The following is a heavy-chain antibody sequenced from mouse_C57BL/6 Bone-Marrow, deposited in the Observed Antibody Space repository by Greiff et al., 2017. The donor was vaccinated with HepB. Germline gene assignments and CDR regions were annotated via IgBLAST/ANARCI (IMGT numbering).Heavy chain of an antibody. Sequence: DVQLQESGPGLVKPSQSLSLTCSVTGYSITSGYYWNWIRQFPGNKLEWMGYISYDGSNNYNPSLKNRISITRDTSKNQFFLKLNSVTTEDTATYYCAREYYYGSSLYWYFDVWGTGTTVTVSS. CDR1: GYSITSGYY. J-gene: IGHJ1*03. CDR2: ISYDGSN. CDR3: AREYYYGSSLYWYFDV. D-gene: IGHD1-1*01. V-gene: IGHV3-6*01.